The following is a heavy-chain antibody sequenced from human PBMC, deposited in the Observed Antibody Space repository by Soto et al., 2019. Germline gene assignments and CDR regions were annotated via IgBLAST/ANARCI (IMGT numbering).Heavy chain of an antibody. CDR1: GGTFSSYA. Sequence: VASVKVSCKASGGTFSSYAISWVRQAPGQGLEWMGGIIPIFGTANYAQKFQGRVTITADESTSTAYMELSSLRSEDTAVYYCASDDSSGYYPFDYWGQGTLVTVSS. J-gene: IGHJ4*02. CDR3: ASDDSSGYYPFDY. V-gene: IGHV1-69*13. D-gene: IGHD3-22*01. CDR2: IIPIFGTA.